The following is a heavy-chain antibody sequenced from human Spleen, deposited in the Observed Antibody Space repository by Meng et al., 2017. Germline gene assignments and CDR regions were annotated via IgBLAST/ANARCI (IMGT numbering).Heavy chain of an antibody. V-gene: IGHV4-34*01. CDR3: ARGPTTMAHDFDY. CDR1: GGSFRYYY. D-gene: IGHD4-11*01. J-gene: IGHJ4*02. CDR2: INHSGST. Sequence: QGQLHHCCAGLLKPAATLSLTCVVSGGSFRYYYWSWIRQPPGKGLEWIGEINHSGSTNYNPSLESRATISVDTSQNNLSLKLSSVAAADSAVYYCARGPTTMAHDFDYWGQGTLVTVSS.